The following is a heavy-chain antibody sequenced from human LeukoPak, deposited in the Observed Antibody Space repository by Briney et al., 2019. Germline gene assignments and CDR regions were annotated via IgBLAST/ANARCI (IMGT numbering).Heavy chain of an antibody. J-gene: IGHJ4*02. CDR2: INCDSGGT. V-gene: IGHV1-2*02. Sequence: ASVKVSCKASGYTFTNYFMHWVRQAPGQGLEWMGWINCDSGGTNYAQKFQGRVTMTKDTSISTAYMELSRLRSDDTAMYYCAREYSSGQNWGQGTLVTVSS. CDR3: AREYSSGQN. D-gene: IGHD6-19*01. CDR1: GYTFTNYF.